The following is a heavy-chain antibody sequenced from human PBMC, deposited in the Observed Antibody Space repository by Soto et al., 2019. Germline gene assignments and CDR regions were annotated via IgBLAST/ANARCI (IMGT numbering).Heavy chain of an antibody. CDR3: XXXXXXXXXPDN. Sequence: QVQLVQSGAEVRQPASSVKVSCKTSGGTFSSYAITWVRQAPGQGLEWMGGIVPIVDTSTYAQKFQGRVXXXXXXXXXXXXXXXXXXXXXXXXXXXXXXXXXXXXXPDNWGQGTLVTVSS. CDR2: IVPIVDTS. J-gene: IGHJ4*02. V-gene: IGHV1-69*05. CDR1: GGTFSSYA.